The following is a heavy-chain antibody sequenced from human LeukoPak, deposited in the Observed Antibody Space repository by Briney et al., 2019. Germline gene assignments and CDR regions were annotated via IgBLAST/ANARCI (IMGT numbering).Heavy chain of an antibody. Sequence: ASVKVSCKASGYTFTSYGISWVRQAPGQGLEWMGWINPNSGGTNYAQKFQGRVTMTRDTSISTAYMELSRLRSDDTAVYYCARRIQLWYTVDYWGQGTLVTVSS. V-gene: IGHV1-2*02. CDR1: GYTFTSYG. J-gene: IGHJ4*02. CDR3: ARRIQLWYTVDY. D-gene: IGHD5-18*01. CDR2: INPNSGGT.